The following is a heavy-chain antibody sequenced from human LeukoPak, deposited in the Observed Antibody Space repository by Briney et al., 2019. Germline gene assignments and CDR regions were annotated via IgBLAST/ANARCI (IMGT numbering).Heavy chain of an antibody. CDR3: ARRIGSGWYDY. CDR2: INPGDSDT. CDR1: GYSFTSYW. V-gene: IGHV5-51*01. D-gene: IGHD6-19*01. Sequence: GESLKISCKGSGYSFTSYWIGWVRQMPGKGLEWLGIINPGDSDTRYSPSFQGQVTISADKFISTANLQWSSLKASDTAMYYCARRIGSGWYDYWGQGTLVTVSS. J-gene: IGHJ4*02.